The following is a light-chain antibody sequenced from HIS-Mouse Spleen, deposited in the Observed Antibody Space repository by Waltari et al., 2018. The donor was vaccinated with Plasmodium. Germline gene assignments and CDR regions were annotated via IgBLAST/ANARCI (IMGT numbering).Light chain of an antibody. V-gene: IGKV1-39*01. CDR1: QSISSY. J-gene: IGKJ1*01. CDR2: AAS. Sequence: DIQMTQSPSSLSASVGDRVTITCRASQSISSYLNWYQQKPGKAHKLLIYAASSLQSGVPSRVSGSGSGTDFTLTISSLQPEDFATYYCQQSYSTWTFGQGTKVEIK. CDR3: QQSYSTWT.